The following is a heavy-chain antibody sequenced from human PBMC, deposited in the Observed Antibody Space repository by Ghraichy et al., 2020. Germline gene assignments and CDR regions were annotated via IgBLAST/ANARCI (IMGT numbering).Heavy chain of an antibody. Sequence: GGSLRLSCAASGFTFSSYAMSWVRQAPGKGLEWVSAISGSGGSTYYADSVKGRFTISRDNSKNTLYLQMNSLRAKDTAVYYCAKGPYYYGSGSLDYWGQGTLVTVSS. D-gene: IGHD3-10*01. CDR2: ISGSGGST. CDR3: AKGPYYYGSGSLDY. V-gene: IGHV3-23*01. CDR1: GFTFSSYA. J-gene: IGHJ4*02.